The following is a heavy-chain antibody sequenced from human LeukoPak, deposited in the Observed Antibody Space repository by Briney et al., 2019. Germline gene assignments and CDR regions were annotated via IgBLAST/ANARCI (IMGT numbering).Heavy chain of an antibody. J-gene: IGHJ6*02. CDR2: INAGNGNT. V-gene: IGHV1-3*01. Sequence: ASVRVSYRASGYTFTNYAMHWVRQAPGQRLEGVGWINAGNGNTKYSQKFQGRVTITSDTPASTAYMELSSLRSEDTAVYYCASDSGYDSYYYHYGMDVWGQGTTVTVSS. CDR1: GYTFTNYA. CDR3: ASDSGYDSYYYHYGMDV. D-gene: IGHD5-12*01.